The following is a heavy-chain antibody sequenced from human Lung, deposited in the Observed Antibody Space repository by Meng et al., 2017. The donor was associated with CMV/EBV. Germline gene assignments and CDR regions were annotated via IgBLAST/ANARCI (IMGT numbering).Heavy chain of an antibody. CDR2: INHSGST. CDR1: GGSFSGYY. J-gene: IGHJ5*02. Sequence: GSLRLXXAVYGGSFSGYYWSWIRQPPGKGLEWIGEINHSGSTNYNPSLKSRVTISVDTSKNQFSLKLSSVTAADTVVYYCARAVAAAEWFDPWGQGTLVTVSS. CDR3: ARAVAAAEWFDP. D-gene: IGHD6-13*01. V-gene: IGHV4-34*01.